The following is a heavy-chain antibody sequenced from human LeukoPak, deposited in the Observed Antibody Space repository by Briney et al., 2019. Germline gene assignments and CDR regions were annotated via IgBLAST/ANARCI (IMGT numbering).Heavy chain of an antibody. CDR2: IRIPTAAL. CDR3: VRGKLVYYYDNSGYFDS. CDR1: GFTFSSYT. Sequence: PGGSLRLSCAASGFTFSSYTMNWVRQAPGKGLEWLSYIRIPTAALYYADSVKGRFTISRDNAKSSLYLQMSNLRAEDTAVYYCVRGKLVYYYDNSGYFDSWGQGTLVTVSS. D-gene: IGHD3-22*01. V-gene: IGHV3-48*01. J-gene: IGHJ4*02.